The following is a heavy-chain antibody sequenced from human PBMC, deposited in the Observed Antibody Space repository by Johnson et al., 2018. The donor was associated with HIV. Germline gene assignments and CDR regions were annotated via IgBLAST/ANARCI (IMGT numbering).Heavy chain of an antibody. CDR1: GFTFSDHY. Sequence: QMLLVESGGGLVKPGGSLKLSCAVSGFTFSDHYMSWIRQTPGKGLEWVSYISSSGSTIYYADSVKGRFTITRDNAKNSLYLQMNSLRAEDTAVYYCARAPRPDAFDIWGQGTMVTVSS. CDR3: ARAPRPDAFDI. V-gene: IGHV3-11*01. CDR2: ISSSGSTI. J-gene: IGHJ3*02.